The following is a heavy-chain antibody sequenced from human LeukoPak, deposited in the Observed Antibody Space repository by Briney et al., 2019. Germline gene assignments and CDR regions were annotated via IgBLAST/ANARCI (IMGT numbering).Heavy chain of an antibody. D-gene: IGHD2-15*01. CDR3: ARDYVPRGPWKVVYFQH. V-gene: IGHV1-69*04. J-gene: IGHJ1*01. CDR1: GCTFSSYA. CDR2: IIPILGIA. Sequence: GASVKLSCKASGCTFSSYAISWVRQAPGQGLEWMGRIIPILGIANYAQKFQGRVTITADKSTSTAYMELSSLRSEDTAVYSCARDYVPRGPWKVVYFQHWGQGTLVTVSS.